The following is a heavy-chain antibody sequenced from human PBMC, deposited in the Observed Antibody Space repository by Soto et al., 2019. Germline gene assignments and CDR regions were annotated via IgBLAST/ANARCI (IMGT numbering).Heavy chain of an antibody. CDR1: GFTFSSYG. D-gene: IGHD6-6*01. Sequence: GGSLRLSCAASGFTFSSYGMHWVRQAPGKGLEWVAVISYDGSNKYYADSVKGRFTISRDNSKNTLYLQMNSLRAEDTAVYYCAKEAIEYSSSTNWFDPWGQGTLVTVSS. CDR3: AKEAIEYSSSTNWFDP. CDR2: ISYDGSNK. J-gene: IGHJ5*02. V-gene: IGHV3-30*18.